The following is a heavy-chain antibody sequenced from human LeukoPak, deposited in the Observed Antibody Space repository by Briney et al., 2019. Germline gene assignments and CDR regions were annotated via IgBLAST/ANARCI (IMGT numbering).Heavy chain of an antibody. Sequence: SQSLSLTCTVSGGSISSHYWSWIRQPPGKGLEWIGYIYYSGSTTYNPSLKSRVTISVDTSKNQFSLKLSSVTAADTAVYYCARDRLQWFDPWGQGTLVTVSS. CDR1: GGSISSHY. D-gene: IGHD4-11*01. CDR2: IYYSGST. J-gene: IGHJ5*02. V-gene: IGHV4-59*11. CDR3: ARDRLQWFDP.